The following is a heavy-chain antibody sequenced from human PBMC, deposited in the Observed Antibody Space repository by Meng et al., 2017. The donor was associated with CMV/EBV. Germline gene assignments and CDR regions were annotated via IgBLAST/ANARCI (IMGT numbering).Heavy chain of an antibody. CDR2: IKSKTDGGTT. D-gene: IGHD3-3*01. CDR1: GFTFSNAW. CDR3: TRRVVTDHYYYGMDV. V-gene: IGHV3-15*01. Sequence: GESLKISCAASGFTFSNAWMSWVRQAPGKGLEWVGRIKSKTDGGTTDYAAPVKGRFTISRDDSKNTLYLQMNSLETEDTAVYYCTRRVVTDHYYYGMDVWGQGTTVTVSS. J-gene: IGHJ6*02.